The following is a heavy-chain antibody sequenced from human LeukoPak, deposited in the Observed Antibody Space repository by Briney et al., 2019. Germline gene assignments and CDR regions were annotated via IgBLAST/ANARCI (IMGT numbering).Heavy chain of an antibody. D-gene: IGHD6-13*01. CDR3: ARSSSSWPENWFDP. CDR1: GYSISSGYY. Sequence: SETLSLTCTVSGYSISSGYYWGWIRQPPGKGLEWIGSIYHSGSTYYNLSLKSRVTISVDTSKNQFSLKLSSVTAADTAVYYCARSSSSWPENWFDPWGQGTLVTVSS. J-gene: IGHJ5*02. CDR2: IYHSGST. V-gene: IGHV4-38-2*02.